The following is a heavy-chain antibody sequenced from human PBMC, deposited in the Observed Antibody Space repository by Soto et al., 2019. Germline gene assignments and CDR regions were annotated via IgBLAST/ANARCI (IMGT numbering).Heavy chain of an antibody. V-gene: IGHV4-30-2*01. CDR1: GGSISSGGYS. J-gene: IGHJ4*02. Sequence: QLQLQESGSGLVKPSQTLSLTCAVSGGSISSGGYSWSWIRQPPGKGLEWVGYIYHSGSTYYNPSLKSRVTISIDRSKNQFSLKLRSVTAADTAVYYCTRSRSTVTTLDYWGQGTLVTVSS. CDR3: TRSRSTVTTLDY. D-gene: IGHD1-1*01. CDR2: IYHSGST.